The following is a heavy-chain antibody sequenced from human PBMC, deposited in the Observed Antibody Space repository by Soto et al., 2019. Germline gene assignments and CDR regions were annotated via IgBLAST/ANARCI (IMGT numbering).Heavy chain of an antibody. J-gene: IGHJ6*02. CDR2: INHSGST. CDR3: ARRTYYYDSSGYYYLYYYGMDV. V-gene: IGHV4-34*01. CDR1: GGSFSGYY. Sequence: KPSETLSLTCAVYGGSFSGYYWSWIRQPPGKGLEWIGEINHSGSTNYNPSLKSRVTISVDTSKNQFSLKLSSVTAADTAVYYCARRTYYYDSSGYYYLYYYGMDVWGQGTTVTVSS. D-gene: IGHD3-22*01.